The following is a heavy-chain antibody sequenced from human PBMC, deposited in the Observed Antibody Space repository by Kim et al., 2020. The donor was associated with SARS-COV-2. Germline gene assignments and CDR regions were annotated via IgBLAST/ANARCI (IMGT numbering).Heavy chain of an antibody. CDR1: GFTFSSYA. Sequence: GGSLRLSCAASGFTFSSYAMSWVRQAPGKGLEWVSSISGSGGSTYYADSVKGRFTISRDNSKNTLYLQMNSLRAEDTAVYYCAEDRCSSTSCYPGWGQGTLVTVSS. CDR2: ISGSGGST. CDR3: AEDRCSSTSCYPG. D-gene: IGHD2-2*01. J-gene: IGHJ4*02. V-gene: IGHV3-23*01.